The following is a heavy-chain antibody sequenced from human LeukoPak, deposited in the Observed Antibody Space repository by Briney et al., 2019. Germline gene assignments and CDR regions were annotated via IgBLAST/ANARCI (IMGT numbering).Heavy chain of an antibody. CDR1: GFTFSDYY. CDR2: IRSKAYGGTT. D-gene: IGHD3-10*01. J-gene: IGHJ4*02. Sequence: GGSLRLSCAASGFTFSDYYMSWVRQAPGKGLEWVGFIRSKAYGGTTEYAASVKGRFTISRDDSKSIAYLQMNSLKTEDTAVYYCTRDIYYGSGSPFDYWGQGTLVTVSS. V-gene: IGHV3-49*04. CDR3: TRDIYYGSGSPFDY.